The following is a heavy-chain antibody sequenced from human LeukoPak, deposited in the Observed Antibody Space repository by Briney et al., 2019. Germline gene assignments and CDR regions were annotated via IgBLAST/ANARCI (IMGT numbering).Heavy chain of an antibody. Sequence: GESLKISCKGSGYSFTYWIGWVRQMPGKGLEWMGIIYSGGSHTKYSPSFQGRVTISADKSISTAYLQWSSLEASDTAMSYCASARHGDYVWDYWGQGTLVTVSS. CDR3: ASARHGDYVWDY. J-gene: IGHJ4*02. CDR2: IYSGGSHT. V-gene: IGHV5-51*01. D-gene: IGHD4-17*01. CDR1: GYSFTYW.